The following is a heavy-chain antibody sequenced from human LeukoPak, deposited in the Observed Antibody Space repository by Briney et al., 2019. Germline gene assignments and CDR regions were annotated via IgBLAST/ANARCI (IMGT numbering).Heavy chain of an antibody. J-gene: IGHJ3*02. CDR2: ISYDGSNK. Sequence: GGSLRLSCAASGFTFSAYAMHWVRQAPGKGLEWVAVISYDGSNKYYADSVKGRFTISGDKSKDTLYLQMNSLRPEDTAVYYCARGPGPIAGAKNPFDIWGHGTMVTDSS. V-gene: IGHV3-30*01. D-gene: IGHD1-26*01. CDR3: ARGPGPIAGAKNPFDI. CDR1: GFTFSAYA.